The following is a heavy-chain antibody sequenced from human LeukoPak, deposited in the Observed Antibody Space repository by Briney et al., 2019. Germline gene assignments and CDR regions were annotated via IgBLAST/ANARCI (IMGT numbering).Heavy chain of an antibody. CDR2: INPNSGGT. CDR3: ASTTVTTNSNYFDY. V-gene: IGHV1-2*02. D-gene: IGHD4-17*01. CDR1: GYTFTGYY. J-gene: IGHJ4*02. Sequence: ASVKVSCKASGYTFTGYYMHWVRQAPGQGLEWMGWINPNSGGTNYAQKFQGRVTMTRDTSISTAYMELSRLRSDDTAVYYCASTTVTTNSNYFDYWGQGTLVTVSS.